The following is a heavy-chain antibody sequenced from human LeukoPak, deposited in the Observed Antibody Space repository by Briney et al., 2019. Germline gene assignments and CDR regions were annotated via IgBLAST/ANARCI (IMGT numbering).Heavy chain of an antibody. CDR2: IYPGDSDT. CDR1: GYSPTSYW. J-gene: IGHJ4*02. D-gene: IGHD3-22*01. Sequence: GESLKISCKGFGYSPTSYWIAWVRQIPGKGLEWMGIIYPGDSDTRYSPSFQGQVHISADKSINTAYLQWSSLKASDTAMYYCARRAHYEGSGYYLFDYWGQGTMVTVSS. CDR3: ARRAHYEGSGYYLFDY. V-gene: IGHV5-51*01.